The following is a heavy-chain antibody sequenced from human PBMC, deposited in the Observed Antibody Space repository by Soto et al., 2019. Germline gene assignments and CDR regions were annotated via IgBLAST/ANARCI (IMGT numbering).Heavy chain of an antibody. CDR1: GGSISSYY. V-gene: IGHV4-59*01. CDR3: ARTPYSSSWYVSRYYYYGMDV. CDR2: IYYSGST. Sequence: SETLSLTCTVSGGSISSYYWSWIRQPPGKGLEWIGFIYYSGSTNYNPSLKSRVTISVDTSKNQFSLKLSSVTAADTAVYYCARTPYSSSWYVSRYYYYGMDVWGQGTTVTVSS. D-gene: IGHD6-13*01. J-gene: IGHJ6*02.